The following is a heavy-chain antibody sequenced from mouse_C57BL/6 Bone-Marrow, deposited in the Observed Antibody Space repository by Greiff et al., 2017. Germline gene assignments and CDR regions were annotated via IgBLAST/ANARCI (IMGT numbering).Heavy chain of an antibody. V-gene: IGHV1-64*01. Sequence: VQLQQPGAELVKPGASVKLSCKASGYTFTSYWMHWVKQRPGQGLEWIGMIHPNSGSTNYNEKFKSKATLTVDKSSSTAYMRLSSLTSEDSAVYYGARNDGSIYAKYYWGQGTTVTV. CDR1: GYTFTSYW. D-gene: IGHD1-1*01. J-gene: IGHJ4*01. CDR2: IHPNSGST. CDR3: ARNDGSIYAKYY.